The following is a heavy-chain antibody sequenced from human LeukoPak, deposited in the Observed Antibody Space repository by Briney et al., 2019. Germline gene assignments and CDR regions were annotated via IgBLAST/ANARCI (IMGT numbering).Heavy chain of an antibody. J-gene: IGHJ4*02. V-gene: IGHV3-11*04. Sequence: GGSLRLSCAASGFTFSDYYMTWIRQAPGKGLEWISYISSTGSNIYYADSVKGRFTISRDNAKDSLYLQMNSLRAEDTAVYYCAKAYYYDSSGYFVFDYWGQGTLVTVSS. CDR3: AKAYYYDSSGYFVFDY. CDR1: GFTFSDYY. D-gene: IGHD3-22*01. CDR2: ISSTGSNI.